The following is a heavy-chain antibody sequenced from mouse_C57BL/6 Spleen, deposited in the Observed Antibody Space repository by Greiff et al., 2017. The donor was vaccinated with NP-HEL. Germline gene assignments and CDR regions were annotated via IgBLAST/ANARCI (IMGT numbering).Heavy chain of an antibody. CDR1: GYAFSSSW. V-gene: IGHV1-82*01. CDR2: IYPGDGDT. J-gene: IGHJ3*01. CDR3: ARGYYGNSVAY. Sequence: VKLMESGPELVKPGASVKISCKASGYAFSSSWMNWVKQRPGKGLEWIGRIYPGDGDTNYNGKFKGKATLTADKSSSTAYMQLSSLTSEDSAVYFCARGYYGNSVAYWGQGTLVTVSA. D-gene: IGHD2-1*01.